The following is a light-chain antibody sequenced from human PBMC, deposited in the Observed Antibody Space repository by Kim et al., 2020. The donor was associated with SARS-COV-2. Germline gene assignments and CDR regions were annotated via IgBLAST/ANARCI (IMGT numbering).Light chain of an antibody. CDR3: QAWDSSTHNYV. J-gene: IGLJ1*01. CDR2: QDN. V-gene: IGLV3-1*01. CDR1: KLGDKY. Sequence: SYELTQPPSVSVSPGQTASITCSGYKLGDKYVSWYQQKPGQSPVVVIYQDNQRPSGIPERFSGSNSGNTATLTISRTQATDEADYYCQAWDSSTHNYVFG.